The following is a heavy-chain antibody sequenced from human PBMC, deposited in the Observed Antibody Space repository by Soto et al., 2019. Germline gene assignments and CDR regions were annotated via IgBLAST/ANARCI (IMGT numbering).Heavy chain of an antibody. CDR2: IYHSGST. Sequence: SETLSLTCAVSGGSISSSNWWSWVRQPPGKGLEWIGEIYHSGSTNYNPSLKSRVTISVDKSKNQFSLKLSSVTAADTAAYYCARAPDSSGYPHQYYFDYWGQGTLVTVSS. CDR1: GGSISSSNW. J-gene: IGHJ4*02. D-gene: IGHD3-22*01. CDR3: ARAPDSSGYPHQYYFDY. V-gene: IGHV4-4*02.